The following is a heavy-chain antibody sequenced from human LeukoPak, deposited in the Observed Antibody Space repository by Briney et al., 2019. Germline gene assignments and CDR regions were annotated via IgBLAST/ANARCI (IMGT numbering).Heavy chain of an antibody. CDR3: ARDGSGDYVWGSYRLYYFDY. V-gene: IGHV3-11*04. CDR1: GFTFSDYY. CDR2: ISSSGSTI. J-gene: IGHJ4*02. Sequence: GGSLRLSCAASGFTFSDYYMSWIRQAPGKGLEWVSYISSSGSTIYYADSVKGRFTISRDNAKNSLYLQMNSLRAEDTAVYYCARDGSGDYVWGSYRLYYFDYWGQGPLVPVSS. D-gene: IGHD3-16*02.